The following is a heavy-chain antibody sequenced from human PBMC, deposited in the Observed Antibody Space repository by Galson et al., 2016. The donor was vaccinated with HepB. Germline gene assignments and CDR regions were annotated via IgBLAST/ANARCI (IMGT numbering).Heavy chain of an antibody. CDR2: ISPYNANT. D-gene: IGHD4-11*01. V-gene: IGHV1-18*01. Sequence: SVKVSCKASGYTFTSYGISWVRQAPGQGLEWMGWISPYNANTNSGQKLQDRVTMTADTFTNTAYMELRSLKSDDTAVYYCARHDYSQSGDYYNYYGMDVWGQGTTVTVSS. CDR3: ARHDYSQSGDYYNYYGMDV. J-gene: IGHJ6*02. CDR1: GYTFTSYG.